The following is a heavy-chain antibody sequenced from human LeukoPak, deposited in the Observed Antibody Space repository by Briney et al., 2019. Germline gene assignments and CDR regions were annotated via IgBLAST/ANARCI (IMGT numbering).Heavy chain of an antibody. D-gene: IGHD6-13*01. Sequence: ASVKVSCKASGYTFTGYYMHWVRQAPGQGLEWMGWINPNSGGTNYAQKFQGRVTMTTDTSTSTAYMELRSLRSDDTAVYYCARVIAAAAHAFDIWGQGTMVTVSS. CDR2: INPNSGGT. V-gene: IGHV1-2*02. CDR1: GYTFTGYY. J-gene: IGHJ3*02. CDR3: ARVIAAAAHAFDI.